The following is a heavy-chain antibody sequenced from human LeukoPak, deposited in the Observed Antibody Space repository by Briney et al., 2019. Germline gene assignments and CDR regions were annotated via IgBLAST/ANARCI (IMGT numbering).Heavy chain of an antibody. D-gene: IGHD3-9*01. CDR2: IIPIFGTA. CDR1: GGTFSSYA. CDR3: ARSPRGYFDWPLSYYYYYMDV. V-gene: IGHV1-69*05. J-gene: IGHJ6*03. Sequence: GASVKVSCKASGGTFSSYAISWVRQAPGQGPEWMGGIIPIFGTANYAQKFQGGVTITTDESTSTAYMGLSSLRSEDTAVYYCARSPRGYFDWPLSYYYYYMDVWGKGTTVTVSS.